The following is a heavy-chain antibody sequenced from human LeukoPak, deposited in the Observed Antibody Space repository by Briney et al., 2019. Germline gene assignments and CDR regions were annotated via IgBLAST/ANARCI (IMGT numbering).Heavy chain of an antibody. J-gene: IGHJ2*01. CDR3: ARGCRDDYGNYWYFDL. D-gene: IGHD5-24*01. Sequence: SETLSLTCAVYGGSFSSYYLSWIRQSPGKGLEWIGEINHSGSTNYNPSLKNRVTISVDTSKNHFSLKLSSVTAADTAVYYCARGCRDDYGNYWYFDLWGRGTLVTVSS. CDR2: INHSGST. V-gene: IGHV4-34*01. CDR1: GGSFSSYY.